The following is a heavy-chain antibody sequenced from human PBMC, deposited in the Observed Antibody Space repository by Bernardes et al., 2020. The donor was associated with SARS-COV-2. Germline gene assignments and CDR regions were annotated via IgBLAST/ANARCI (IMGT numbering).Heavy chain of an antibody. V-gene: IGHV3-53*01. D-gene: IGHD3-16*01. CDR2: IYVNSNT. Sequence: GGSLRLSCAASELLVESNYMSWVRETPGKGLEWVAVIYVNSNTQYADSVKDRFTISRDNSKNTLYLQMSSLRAEDTAVYYCMRGGPRSVMDYWGQGTLVTVSS. J-gene: IGHJ4*02. CDR3: MRGGPRSVMDY. CDR1: ELLVESNY.